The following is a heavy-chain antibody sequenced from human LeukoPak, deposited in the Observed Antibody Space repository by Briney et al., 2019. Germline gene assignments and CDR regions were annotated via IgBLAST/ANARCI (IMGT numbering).Heavy chain of an antibody. CDR1: GYIFTNYW. Sequence: GESLKISCKGSGYIFTNYWIGWVRHMPGKGLEWMGIIYPGDSDARYSPSFQGQVTISADKSISTAYLQWSSLKASDTAMYYCARGAINPAAAELKGAFDIWGQGTMVTVSS. V-gene: IGHV5-51*01. CDR3: ARGAINPAAAELKGAFDI. J-gene: IGHJ3*02. CDR2: IYPGDSDA. D-gene: IGHD6-13*01.